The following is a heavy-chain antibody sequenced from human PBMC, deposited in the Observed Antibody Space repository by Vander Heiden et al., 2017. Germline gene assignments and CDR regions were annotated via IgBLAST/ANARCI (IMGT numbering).Heavy chain of an antibody. CDR2: ISSSSTYI. D-gene: IGHD3-9*01. Sequence: EAQLVESGGGLVKPGGSLRLSCAPSGFTFSSYSMNWVRQAPGKGLEWVSSISSSSTYIYYADSVKGRFTISRDNAKNSLCLQMNSLRAEDTAVYYCARDNDILTGYYRRTHFGYWGQGTLVTVSS. CDR1: GFTFSSYS. J-gene: IGHJ4*02. CDR3: ARDNDILTGYYRRTHFGY. V-gene: IGHV3-21*01.